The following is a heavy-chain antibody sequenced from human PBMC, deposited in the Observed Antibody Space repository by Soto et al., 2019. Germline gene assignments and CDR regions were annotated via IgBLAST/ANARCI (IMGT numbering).Heavy chain of an antibody. D-gene: IGHD4-17*01. CDR2: ISVSADTI. CDR3: SREAAYGVWFSGGYFDL. Sequence: PGGSRRLSCGAPGLTSGAFQMDWGRQAPGKGIEWMSQISVSADTIYYAYSATGRFTISRDNAKDSLAFYMKSLRVEATGVYFCSREAAYGVWFSGGYFDLWGQGTQVTVSS. V-gene: IGHV3-48*03. J-gene: IGHJ4*02. CDR1: GLTSGAFQ.